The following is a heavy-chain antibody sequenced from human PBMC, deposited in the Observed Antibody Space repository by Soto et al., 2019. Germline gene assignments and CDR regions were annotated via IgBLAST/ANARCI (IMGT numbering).Heavy chain of an antibody. CDR2: IYYSGST. J-gene: IGHJ6*02. V-gene: IGHV4-59*01. D-gene: IGHD3-16*01. Sequence: QVQLQESGPGLVKPSETLSLTCTVSGGSISSYYWSWIRQPPGKGLEWIGYIYYSGSTNYNPSLKSRVTISVDTSKNQFSLKLSSVTAADTAVDYCARRIWGTYGMDVWGQGTTVTVSS. CDR3: ARRIWGTYGMDV. CDR1: GGSISSYY.